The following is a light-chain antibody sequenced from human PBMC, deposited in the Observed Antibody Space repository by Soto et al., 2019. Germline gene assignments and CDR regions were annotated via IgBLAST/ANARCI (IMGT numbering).Light chain of an antibody. CDR1: SYNIGSNT. Sequence: QSVLTQPPSASGTPGKRGTISCSGSSYNIGSNTVNWYQQLPGTAPKLLFYSNNPRPSGVPDRFSGSKSGTSDSLAISGLQSEDYADYYCAAWDDSLHGVVFGGGAKLTVL. CDR3: AAWDDSLHGVV. CDR2: SNN. V-gene: IGLV1-44*01. J-gene: IGLJ2*01.